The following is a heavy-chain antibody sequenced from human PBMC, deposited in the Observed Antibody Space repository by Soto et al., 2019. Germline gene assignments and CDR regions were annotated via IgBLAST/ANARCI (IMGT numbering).Heavy chain of an antibody. J-gene: IGHJ6*02. V-gene: IGHV5-10-1*01. CDR1: GYSLTNYW. CDR3: AILHFGXVSGHQREGSYYYGMDV. Sequence: PGESPKTPFNGSGYSLTNYWIRLVRQMPGQGPEWMGRIVPSDSYTNYSTSFQGHVTIAAVKSISTAYQQWICLKASDTAMYYCAILHFGXVSGHQREGSYYYGMDVWGQGTTVTVSS. CDR2: IVPSDSYT. D-gene: IGHD3-3*01.